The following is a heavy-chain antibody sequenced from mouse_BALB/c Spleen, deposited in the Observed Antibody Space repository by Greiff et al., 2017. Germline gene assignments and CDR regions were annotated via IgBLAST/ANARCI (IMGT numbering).Heavy chain of an antibody. CDR2: ISSGGST. D-gene: IGHD2-10*02. J-gene: IGHJ1*01. V-gene: IGHV5-6-5*01. CDR3: ARVGYGNYDWYFDV. Sequence: EVMLVESGGGLVKPGGSLKLSCAASGFTFSSYAMSWVRQTPEKRLEWVASISSGGSTYYPDSVKGRFTISRDNARNILYLQMSSLRSEDTAMYYCARVGYGNYDWYFDVWGAGTTVTVSS. CDR1: GFTFSSYA.